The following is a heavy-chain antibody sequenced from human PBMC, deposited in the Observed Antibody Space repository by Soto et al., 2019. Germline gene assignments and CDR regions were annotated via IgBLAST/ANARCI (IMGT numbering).Heavy chain of an antibody. CDR3: ARESRWTFCLDA. D-gene: IGHD2-15*01. Sequence: PSETLSLTCTVSGGPFSSGGYYWTWIRQHPGKGLEWIGYIYFSGNTYYNPSLKSRVTMSVDTSKSQFSLRLSSVTAADTAVYFGARESRWTFCLDAWGQGPLVTVSS. J-gene: IGHJ5*02. CDR2: IYFSGNT. CDR1: GGPFSSGGYY. V-gene: IGHV4-31*03.